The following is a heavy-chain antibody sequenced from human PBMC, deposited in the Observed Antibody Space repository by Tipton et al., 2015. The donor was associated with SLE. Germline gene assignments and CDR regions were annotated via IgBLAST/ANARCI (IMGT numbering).Heavy chain of an antibody. D-gene: IGHD2-15*01. V-gene: IGHV3-64D*09. CDR3: VKSGSHEDIVVVAAVTGDWFDP. CDR2: ISSNGGST. Sequence: SLRLSCAASGFTFSSYAMHWVRQAPGKGLEYVSAISSNGGSTYYADSVKGRFTISRDNSKNTLYLQMSSLRAEDTAVYYCVKSGSHEDIVVVAAVTGDWFDPWGQGTLVTVSS. J-gene: IGHJ5*02. CDR1: GFTFSSYA.